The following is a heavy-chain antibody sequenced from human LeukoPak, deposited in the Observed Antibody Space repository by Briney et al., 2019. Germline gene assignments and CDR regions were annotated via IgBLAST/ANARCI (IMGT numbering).Heavy chain of an antibody. V-gene: IGHV3-21*01. CDR2: ISSSSSYI. J-gene: IGHJ3*02. D-gene: IGHD1-26*01. CDR1: GFTFSSHS. CDR3: ARSYMVGTTTRALDI. Sequence: SGGSLRLSCVASGFTFSSHSMNWVRQAPGKGLEWVSSISSSSSYIFYADSVKGRFTISRDNARNSVYLQMNSLRAEDTAVYYCARSYMVGTTTRALDIWGQGTMLTVSS.